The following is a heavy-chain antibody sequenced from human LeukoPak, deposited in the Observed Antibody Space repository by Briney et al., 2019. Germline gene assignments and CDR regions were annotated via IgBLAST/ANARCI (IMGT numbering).Heavy chain of an antibody. J-gene: IGHJ4*02. CDR1: GFTFSDYY. V-gene: IGHV3-11*05. Sequence: PGGSLRLSCAASGFTFSDYYMSWIRQAPGKGLEWVSYISSSSSYTNYADSVKGRFTISRDNANKSLYLQMNSLRAEDTGVYYSARERGGIAAAGSDYWGQGTLVTVSS. D-gene: IGHD6-25*01. CDR2: ISSSSSYT. CDR3: ARERGGIAAAGSDY.